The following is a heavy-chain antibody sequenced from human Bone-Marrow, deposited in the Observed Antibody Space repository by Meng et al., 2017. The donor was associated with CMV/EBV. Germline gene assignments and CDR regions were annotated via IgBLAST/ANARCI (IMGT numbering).Heavy chain of an antibody. J-gene: IGHJ3*01. CDR3: ATAGIAVSGTAPDAFDV. CDR2: FDPEDGEI. D-gene: IGHD6-19*01. CDR1: GYTFTALS. Sequence: ASVKVSCKVSGYTFTALSRHWVRQAPGKGLEWMGGFDPEDGEIMYAQKFQGRVTMTEDTSTDTDYMELSSLTSEDTAVYLCATAGIAVSGTAPDAFDVWGQGTMVTVSS. V-gene: IGHV1-24*01.